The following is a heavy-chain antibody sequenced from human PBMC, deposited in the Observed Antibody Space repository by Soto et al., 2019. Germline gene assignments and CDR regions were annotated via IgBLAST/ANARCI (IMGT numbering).Heavy chain of an antibody. V-gene: IGHV4-39*01. CDR1: GGSISSSSYY. CDR2: IYYTGNT. J-gene: IGHJ4*02. Sequence: SETLSLTCAVSGGSISSSSYYWGWIRQPPGKRLEWIGSIYYTGNTYYNPSLKSRVTISVDTSKNQFSLKLSSVTAADTAVYYCARHPAANGPDYFDSGGQGPRAPVPS. CDR3: ARHPAANGPDYFDS. D-gene: IGHD2-15*01.